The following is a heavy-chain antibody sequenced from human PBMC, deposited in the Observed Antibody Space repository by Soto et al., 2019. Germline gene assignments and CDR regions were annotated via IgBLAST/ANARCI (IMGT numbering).Heavy chain of an antibody. CDR3: ASSWLDYCGGDCFLFDY. Sequence: GASVKVSCKASGYTFTSYGISWVRQAPGQGLEWMGWISAYNGNTNYAQKLQGRVTMTTDTSTSTAYMELRSLRSDDTAVYYCASSWLDYCGGDCFLFDYWGQGTLVTVSS. CDR2: ISAYNGNT. J-gene: IGHJ4*02. CDR1: GYTFTSYG. D-gene: IGHD2-21*01. V-gene: IGHV1-18*01.